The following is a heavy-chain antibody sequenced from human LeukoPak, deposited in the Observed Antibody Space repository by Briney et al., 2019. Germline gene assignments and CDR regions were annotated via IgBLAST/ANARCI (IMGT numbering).Heavy chain of an antibody. CDR1: GGTFSSYA. Sequence: AASVKVSCKASGGTFSSYAISWVRQAPGQGLEWMGGIIPIFGTANYAQKFQGRVTITTDESTSTAYMELSSLRSEDTAVYYCARQGCSTSSCYGNYHYYMDVWGKGTTVTVSS. D-gene: IGHD2-2*01. V-gene: IGHV1-69*05. J-gene: IGHJ6*03. CDR2: IIPIFGTA. CDR3: ARQGCSTSSCYGNYHYYMDV.